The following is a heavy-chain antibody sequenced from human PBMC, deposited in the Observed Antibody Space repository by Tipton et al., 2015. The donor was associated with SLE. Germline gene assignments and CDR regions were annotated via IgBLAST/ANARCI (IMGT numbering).Heavy chain of an antibody. CDR3: ASHDIVVQN. V-gene: IGHV4-4*09. D-gene: IGHD5-12*01. J-gene: IGHJ4*02. CDR1: GGSISSYY. Sequence: TLSLTCTVSGGSISSYYWSWIRQPPQKGLEWIGYIYTSGRTNYNPSLKSRVTISVDTSKNQFSLILNSVTAADTAVYYCASHDIVVQNWGQGTLVTVSS. CDR2: IYTSGRT.